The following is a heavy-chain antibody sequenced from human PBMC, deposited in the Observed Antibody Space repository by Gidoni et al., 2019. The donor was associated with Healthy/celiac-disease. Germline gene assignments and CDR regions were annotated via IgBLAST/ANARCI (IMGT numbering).Heavy chain of an antibody. J-gene: IGHJ4*02. CDR2: ISSSGSTI. CDR1: GFPFSSYE. Sequence: EVQLVESGGGLVQPGGSLRLSCAASGFPFSSYEMNWVRQAPGKGLEWVSYISSSGSTIYYADSVKGRFTISRDNAKNSLYLQMNSLRAEDTAVYYCARGARLRWPAFDYWGQGTLVTVSS. V-gene: IGHV3-48*03. D-gene: IGHD4-17*01. CDR3: ARGARLRWPAFDY.